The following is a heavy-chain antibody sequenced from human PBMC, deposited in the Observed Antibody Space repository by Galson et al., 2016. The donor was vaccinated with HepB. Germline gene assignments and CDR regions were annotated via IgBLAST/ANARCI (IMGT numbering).Heavy chain of an antibody. CDR2: IPHDGTTT. J-gene: IGHJ4*02. CDR1: GFTFNNYG. Sequence: TLRLSCAASGFTFNNYGMRWVRQAPGKGLDWVAVIPHDGTTTYSADSVKGRFTISRDNSKHTLYLQMTSLRPEDTAIYYCAGAFDYWGQGILVTVSS. CDR3: AGAFDY. V-gene: IGHV3-30*03.